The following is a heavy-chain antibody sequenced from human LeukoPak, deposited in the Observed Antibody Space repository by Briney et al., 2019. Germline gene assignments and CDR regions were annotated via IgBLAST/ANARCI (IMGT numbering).Heavy chain of an antibody. D-gene: IGHD6-19*01. CDR2: IYYSGST. CDR1: GGSISSYF. CDR3: ASFSMLSSGWYPEFYGMDV. J-gene: IGHJ6*02. V-gene: IGHV4-59*01. Sequence: SETLSLTCTVSGGSISSYFWSWIRQPPGKGLEWIGYIYYSGSTNYNPSLKSRVTISVDTSKNQFSLKLSSVTAAGTAVYYCASFSMLSSGWYPEFYGMDVWGQGTTVTVSS.